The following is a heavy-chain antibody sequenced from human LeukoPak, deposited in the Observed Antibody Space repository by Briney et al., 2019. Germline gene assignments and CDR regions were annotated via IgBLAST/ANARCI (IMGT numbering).Heavy chain of an antibody. J-gene: IGHJ4*02. CDR2: IYPGDSDT. Sequence: GESLKISCKGSGYSFNTYWIGWVRQMPGKGLEWMGIIYPGDSDTTYSPSFQGQVTISVDKSISTAHLQWSSLKASDTAFYYCARAYGCSGGRCYADYWGPGTPVTVSS. CDR1: GYSFNTYW. V-gene: IGHV5-51*01. D-gene: IGHD2-15*01. CDR3: ARAYGCSGGRCYADY.